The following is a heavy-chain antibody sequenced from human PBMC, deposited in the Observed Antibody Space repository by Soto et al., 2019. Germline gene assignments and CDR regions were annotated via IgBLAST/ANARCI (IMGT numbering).Heavy chain of an antibody. CDR3: ARDEDHYYDSSGVSSY. CDR2: IWYDGSNK. V-gene: IGHV3-33*01. CDR1: GFTFSSYG. J-gene: IGHJ4*02. Sequence: QVQLVESGGGVVQPGRSLRLSCAASGFTFSSYGMHWVRQAPGKGLEWVAVIWYDGSNKYYADSVKGRFTISRDNSKNTLYLQMNSLRAEDTAVYYCARDEDHYYDSSGVSSYWGQGTLVTVSS. D-gene: IGHD3-22*01.